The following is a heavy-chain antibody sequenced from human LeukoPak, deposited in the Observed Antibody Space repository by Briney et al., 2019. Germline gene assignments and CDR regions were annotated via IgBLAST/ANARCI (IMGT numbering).Heavy chain of an antibody. CDR1: GGSISSYY. Sequence: TSETLSLTCTVSGGSISSYYWTWIRQPPGKGLEWIGYIFYSGSTNYNPSLKSRVTISVDTSKKHFSLKLSSVTAADTAVYYCARGLSGSYYGYFDYWGQGTLVTVSS. CDR2: IFYSGST. CDR3: ARGLSGSYYGYFDY. V-gene: IGHV4-59*01. J-gene: IGHJ4*02. D-gene: IGHD1-26*01.